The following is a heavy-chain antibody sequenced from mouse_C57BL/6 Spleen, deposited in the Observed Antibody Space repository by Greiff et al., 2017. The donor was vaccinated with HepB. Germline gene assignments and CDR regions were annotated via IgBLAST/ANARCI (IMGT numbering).Heavy chain of an antibody. Sequence: VQLQQSGAELVRPGASVKLSCTASGFNIKDDYMHWVKQRPEQGLEWIGWIDPENGDTEYASKFQGKATITADTSSNTAYLQLSSLTSEDTAVYYCTTSRSGYVRYFDYWGQGTTLTVSS. D-gene: IGHD3-2*02. CDR3: TTSRSGYVRYFDY. J-gene: IGHJ2*01. V-gene: IGHV14-4*01. CDR1: GFNIKDDY. CDR2: IDPENGDT.